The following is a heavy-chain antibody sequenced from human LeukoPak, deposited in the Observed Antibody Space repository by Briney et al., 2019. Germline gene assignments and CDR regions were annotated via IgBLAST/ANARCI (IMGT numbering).Heavy chain of an antibody. CDR3: ARGRRGQLLKTNDAFDI. J-gene: IGHJ3*02. CDR2: ISSSSSYI. D-gene: IGHD2-2*01. CDR1: GFTFSSYS. V-gene: IGHV3-21*01. Sequence: GGSLRLSCAASGFTFSSYSMNWVRQAPGKGLEWVSSISSSSSYIYYADSVKGRFTISRDNAKNSLYLQMNSLRAEDTAVYYCARGRRGQLLKTNDAFDIWGQGTMVTVSS.